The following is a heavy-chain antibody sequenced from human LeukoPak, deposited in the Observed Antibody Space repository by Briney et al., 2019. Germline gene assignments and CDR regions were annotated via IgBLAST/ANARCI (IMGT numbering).Heavy chain of an antibody. CDR1: GGSTSSYY. J-gene: IGHJ4*02. V-gene: IGHV4-4*07. Sequence: PSETLSLTCTVSGGSTSSYYWSWIRQPAGKGLEWIGRIYTSGSTNYNPSLKSRVTMSVDMSKNQFSLKLSSVTAADTAVYYCARQGSYGDYMLVDYWGQGTRVTVSS. CDR3: ARQGSYGDYMLVDY. D-gene: IGHD4-17*01. CDR2: IYTSGST.